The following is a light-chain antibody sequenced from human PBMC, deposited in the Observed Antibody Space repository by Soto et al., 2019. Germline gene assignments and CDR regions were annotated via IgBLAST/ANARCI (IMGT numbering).Light chain of an antibody. J-gene: IGKJ2*01. CDR2: GAS. CDR3: QQYNNWPQT. CDR1: QSVSSN. V-gene: IGKV3-15*01. Sequence: EIVMTQSPATLSVSPGERATLSCRASQSVSSNLAWYQQKPGQAPRLLLYGASTRATGFPARFSGSGSGTEFTLTISSRQSEDFAVYYCQQYNNWPQTFGQGTKLEIK.